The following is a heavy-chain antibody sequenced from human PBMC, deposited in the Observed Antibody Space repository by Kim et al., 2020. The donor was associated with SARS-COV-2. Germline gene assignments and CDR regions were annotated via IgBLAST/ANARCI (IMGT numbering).Heavy chain of an antibody. V-gene: IGHV1-46*01. J-gene: IGHJ4*02. CDR3: AREGAQVLYSSSWSDY. D-gene: IGHD6-13*01. Sequence: ASVKVSCKASGYTFTSYYMHWVRQAPGQGLEWMGIINPSGGSTSYAQKFQGRVTMTRDTSTSTVYMELSSLRSEDTAVYYCAREGAQVLYSSSWSDYWGQGTLVTVSS. CDR1: GYTFTSYY. CDR2: INPSGGST.